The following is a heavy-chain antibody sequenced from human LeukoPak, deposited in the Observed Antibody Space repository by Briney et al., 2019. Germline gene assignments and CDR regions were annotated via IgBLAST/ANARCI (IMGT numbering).Heavy chain of an antibody. CDR1: GFTFSSYA. CDR2: ISGSGGST. CDR3: AKKAYSYGHGKRYYFDY. Sequence: PGGSLRLSCAASGFTFSSYAMSWVRQAPGKGLEWVSAISGSGGSTYYADSVKGRFTISRDNSKNTLYLQMNSLRAEDTAVYYCAKKAYSYGHGKRYYFDYWGQGTLVTVSS. D-gene: IGHD5-18*01. J-gene: IGHJ4*02. V-gene: IGHV3-23*01.